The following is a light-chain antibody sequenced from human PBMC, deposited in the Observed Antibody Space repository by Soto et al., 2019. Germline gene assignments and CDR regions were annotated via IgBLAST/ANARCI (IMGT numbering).Light chain of an antibody. V-gene: IGKV3-15*01. CDR2: GAS. J-gene: IGKJ2*01. Sequence: EIVMTQSPASLSVSPGETATLSCRASQSISNSLAWYQQKPGQAPSLLIYGASTRATGIPARFSGSGTGTEFTLTISSLQSEDSALYYCQQYNNWPPRTFGQGTKLEIK. CDR1: QSISNS. CDR3: QQYNNWPPRT.